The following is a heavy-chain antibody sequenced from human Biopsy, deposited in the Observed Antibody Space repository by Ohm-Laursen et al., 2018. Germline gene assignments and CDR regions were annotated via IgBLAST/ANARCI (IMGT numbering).Heavy chain of an antibody. J-gene: IGHJ4*02. Sequence: SLRLSCAASGFTFSRYGMSWVRLAPGKGLEWVSVIYAGATTYYPDSVKGRSTISRDNSRNTVYLQMDSLRGEDTAVYFCARGSGSGFYFDQWGQGTLVTVSS. V-gene: IGHV3-66*01. CDR3: ARGSGSGFYFDQ. CDR1: GFTFSRYG. CDR2: IYAGATT. D-gene: IGHD2-15*01.